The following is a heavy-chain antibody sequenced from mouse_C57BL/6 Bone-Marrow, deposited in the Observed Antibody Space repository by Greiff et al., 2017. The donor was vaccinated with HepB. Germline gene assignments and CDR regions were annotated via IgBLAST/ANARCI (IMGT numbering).Heavy chain of an antibody. D-gene: IGHD3-2*02. J-gene: IGHJ4*01. CDR1: GYTFTSYW. CDR3: ARKAQARSYYAMDY. Sequence: QVQLQQPGAELVKPEASVKMSCKASGYTFTSYWITWVKQRPGQGLEWIGDIYPGSGSTNYNEKFKSKATLTVDASSSTAYMQLSSLTSEDSAVYYCARKAQARSYYAMDYWGQGTSVTVSS. V-gene: IGHV1-55*01. CDR2: IYPGSGST.